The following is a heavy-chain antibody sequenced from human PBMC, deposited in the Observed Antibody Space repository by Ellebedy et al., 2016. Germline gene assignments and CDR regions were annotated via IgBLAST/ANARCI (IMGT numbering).Heavy chain of an antibody. CDR1: GFTFSSYS. CDR2: ISSSSSTI. CDR3: ARGDCSGGSCTYYYYYGMDV. Sequence: GESLKISCAASGFTFSSYSMNWVRQAPGKGLEWVSYISSSSSTIYYADSVKGRFTISRDNAKNSLYLQMNSLRAEDTAVYYCARGDCSGGSCTYYYYYGMDVWGQGTTVTVSS. J-gene: IGHJ6*02. D-gene: IGHD2-15*01. V-gene: IGHV3-48*01.